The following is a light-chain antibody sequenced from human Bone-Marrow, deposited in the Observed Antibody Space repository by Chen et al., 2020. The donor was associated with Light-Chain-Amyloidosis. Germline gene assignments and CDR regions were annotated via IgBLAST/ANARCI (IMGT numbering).Light chain of an antibody. CDR2: DDS. J-gene: IGLJ3*02. V-gene: IGLV3-21*02. CDR1: NIVSTS. Sequence: SYLLTQPSSVSVAPGQTATIACGGNNIVSTSVHWYQQTPGQAPLLVVYDDSDRPSGIPARLSGSNSGNTATLTISRVEAGDEADYYCQVWDRSSDRPVFGGGTKLTVL. CDR3: QVWDRSSDRPV.